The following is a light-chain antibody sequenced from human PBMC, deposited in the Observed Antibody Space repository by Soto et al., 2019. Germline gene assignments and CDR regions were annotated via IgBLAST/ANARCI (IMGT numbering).Light chain of an antibody. CDR2: GNN. CDR1: SSNIGAGYD. CDR3: QSYDSSVSGYV. J-gene: IGLJ1*01. V-gene: IGLV1-40*01. Sequence: QSVLTQPPSVSGAPGQRVTLSCTGSSSNIGAGYDVHWYQQLPGTAPKLLIFGNNNRPSGVPDRFSGSKSGTSASLADTGLQAEDEADYYCQSYDSSVSGYVFGTGTKVTVL.